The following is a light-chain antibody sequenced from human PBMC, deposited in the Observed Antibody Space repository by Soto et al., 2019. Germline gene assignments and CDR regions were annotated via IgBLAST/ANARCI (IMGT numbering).Light chain of an antibody. V-gene: IGKV1-5*01. CDR3: PQYNSYWT. CDR1: HSISSW. J-gene: IGKJ1*01. CDR2: DAS. Sequence: DIQMTLSLSTLSACVGDRVTLTGRASHSISSWLAWYQQKPGTAPKLLIYDASSLESGAPSRFRGSGSGTEFTLTISRLQPDDFATYYCPQYNSYWTLGKGKQVDLK.